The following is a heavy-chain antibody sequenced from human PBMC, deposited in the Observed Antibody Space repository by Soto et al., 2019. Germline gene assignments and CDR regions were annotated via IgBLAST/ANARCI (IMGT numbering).Heavy chain of an antibody. D-gene: IGHD4-4*01. CDR2: VYYSGTT. CDR3: ARDVXAXXNYFDP. Sequence: SETLSLTXTVSGGSIDSGDDYWSWIRQPPGKGLEWIGYVYYSGTTNYNPFLKSRVTLSLDKSKNQFSLKMNSVTAADTAVYYCARDVXAXXNYFDPWGQGTLVTVSS. V-gene: IGHV4-61*08. J-gene: IGHJ5*02. CDR1: GGSIDSGDDY.